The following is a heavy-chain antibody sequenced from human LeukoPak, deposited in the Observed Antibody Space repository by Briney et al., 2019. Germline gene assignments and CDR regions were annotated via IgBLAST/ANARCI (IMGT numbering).Heavy chain of an antibody. CDR3: AGDRANWNDVDY. D-gene: IGHD1-20*01. V-gene: IGHV1-18*01. CDR2: ISAYNGNT. Sequence: ASVKVSCKASGYTFTSYGISWVRQAPGQGLEWMGWISAYNGNTNYAQKLQGRVTMTTDTSTSTAYMELRSLRSDDTAVYYCAGDRANWNDVDYWGQGTLVTVSS. CDR1: GYTFTSYG. J-gene: IGHJ4*02.